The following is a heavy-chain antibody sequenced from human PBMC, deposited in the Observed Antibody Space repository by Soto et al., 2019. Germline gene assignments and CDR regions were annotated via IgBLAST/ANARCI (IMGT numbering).Heavy chain of an antibody. V-gene: IGHV4-34*01. CDR3: ARGLRVGATHFDY. D-gene: IGHD1-26*01. CDR2: INHSGST. CDR1: GGSFSGYY. J-gene: IGHJ4*02. Sequence: QVQLQQWGAGLLKPSETLSLTCAVYGGSFSGYYWSWIRQPPGQGLEWIGEINHSGSTNYNPSLKSRVTISVDTSKNQFALKLSSVTAADTAVYYCARGLRVGATHFDYWGQGTLVTVSS.